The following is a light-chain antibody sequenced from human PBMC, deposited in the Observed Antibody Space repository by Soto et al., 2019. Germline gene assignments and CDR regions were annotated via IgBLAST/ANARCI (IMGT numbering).Light chain of an antibody. V-gene: IGKV1-5*01. CDR3: QQYDSILGT. J-gene: IGKJ1*01. CDR1: QSISRW. CDR2: DAS. Sequence: IHMTPSPTPLSAPLGARPNITCPASQSISRWLAWYQQKPGKAPKFLMYDASTLETGVPSRFSGSGSGTEFTLTISNLQPDDFATYYCQQYDSILGTFGPGTKVDIK.